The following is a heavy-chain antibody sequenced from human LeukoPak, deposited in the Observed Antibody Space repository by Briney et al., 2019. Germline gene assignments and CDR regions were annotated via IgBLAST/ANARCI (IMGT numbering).Heavy chain of an antibody. CDR1: GFTFSSYW. V-gene: IGHV3-7*02. Sequence: PGGSLRLSCAASGFTFSSYWMSWVRQAPGEGLEWVANIKEDGSEKYYVDSVKGRFTISRDSAKNSLYLQMNSLRAEDTAVYYCAELGITMIGGVRGKGTTVTISS. J-gene: IGHJ6*04. CDR3: AELGITMIGGV. D-gene: IGHD3-10*02. CDR2: IKEDGSEK.